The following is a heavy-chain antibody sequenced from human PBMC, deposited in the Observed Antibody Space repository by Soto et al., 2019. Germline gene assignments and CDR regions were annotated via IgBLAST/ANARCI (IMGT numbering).Heavy chain of an antibody. D-gene: IGHD6-19*01. J-gene: IGHJ4*02. CDR3: ARGPGSGWYDY. V-gene: IGHV4-31*03. CDR2: IYYSGST. CDR1: GGSISSDTYY. Sequence: QVQLQESGPGLVKPSQTLSLTCTVSGGSISSDTYYWSWIRQHPGKGLEWIGYIYYSGSTYYNPSLKSRVTIAVDTSKNQFSLKLSSVTAADTAVYYCARGPGSGWYDYWGQGTLVTVSS.